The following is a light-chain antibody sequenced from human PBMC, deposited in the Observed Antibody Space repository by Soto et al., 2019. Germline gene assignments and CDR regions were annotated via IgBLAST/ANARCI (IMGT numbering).Light chain of an antibody. CDR2: DVS. V-gene: IGLV2-14*01. CDR1: SSDVGGYDY. J-gene: IGLJ2*01. CDR3: SSYTSSSYVV. Sequence: QSALTQPASVSGSPGQSITISCTGTSSDVGGYDYVSWYQQHPGKAPKVMIYDVSDRPSGISNRFSGSKSGNTASLTISGLQAEYEADYYCSSYTSSSYVVFGRDQADRP.